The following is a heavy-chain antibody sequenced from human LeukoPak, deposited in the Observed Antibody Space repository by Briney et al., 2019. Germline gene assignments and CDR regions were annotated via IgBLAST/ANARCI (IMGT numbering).Heavy chain of an antibody. J-gene: IGHJ4*02. V-gene: IGHV3-74*01. Sequence: GSLRLSCAASGFTFSSYWMYWVRQAPGKGLVWVSRINSDGSTTSYADSVKGRFTISRDNAKKSLYLQMNSLRAEDTAVYYCTRDKQQLDDYWGQGTLVTVSS. D-gene: IGHD1-1*01. CDR1: GFTFSSYW. CDR2: INSDGSTT. CDR3: TRDKQQLDDY.